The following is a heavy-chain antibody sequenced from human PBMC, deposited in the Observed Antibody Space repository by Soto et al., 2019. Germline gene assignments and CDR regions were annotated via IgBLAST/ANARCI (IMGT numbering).Heavy chain of an antibody. CDR3: AGDLSRYSSSWDDNWFDP. CDR1: GFTFSSYS. CDR2: ISSSSSYI. D-gene: IGHD6-13*01. V-gene: IGHV3-21*01. Sequence: GGSLRLSCAASGFTFSSYSMNWVRQAPGKGLEWVSSISSSSSYIYYADSVKGRFTISRDNAKNSLYLQMNSLRAEDTAVYYCAGDLSRYSSSWDDNWFDPWGQGTLVTVSS. J-gene: IGHJ5*02.